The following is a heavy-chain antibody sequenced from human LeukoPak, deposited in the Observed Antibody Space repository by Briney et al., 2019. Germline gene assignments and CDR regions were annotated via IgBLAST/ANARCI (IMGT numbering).Heavy chain of an antibody. Sequence: PSETLSLTCTASGGSITSYYWTWIRQPPGKGLEWIGSIYYSGSTNYNPSLKSRVTISVDTSKNQFSLKLSSVTAADTALYYCARENGYRYDYWGQGTLVTVSS. CDR3: ARENGYRYDY. V-gene: IGHV4-59*01. D-gene: IGHD5-18*01. J-gene: IGHJ4*02. CDR1: GGSITSYY. CDR2: IYYSGST.